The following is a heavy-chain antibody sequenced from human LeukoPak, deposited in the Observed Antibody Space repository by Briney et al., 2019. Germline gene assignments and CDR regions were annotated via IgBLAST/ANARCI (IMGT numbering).Heavy chain of an antibody. CDR1: GGSFSGYY. D-gene: IGHD2-2*02. Sequence: SETLSLTCAVYGGSFSGYYWSWIRQPPGKGLEWIGEINHSGSTNYNPPLKSRVTISVDTSKNQFSLKLSSVTAADTAVYYCARGRRNQPLLYVYWGQGTLVTVSS. CDR2: INHSGST. V-gene: IGHV4-34*01. CDR3: ARGRRNQPLLYVY. J-gene: IGHJ4*02.